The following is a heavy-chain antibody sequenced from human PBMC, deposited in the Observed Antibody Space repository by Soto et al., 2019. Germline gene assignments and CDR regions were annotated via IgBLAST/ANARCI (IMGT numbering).Heavy chain of an antibody. J-gene: IGHJ3*02. D-gene: IGHD3-9*01. CDR1: GGTGTGYY. CDR2: INPNSGGT. V-gene: IGHV1-2*02. Sequence: ASVKVSCKVSGGTGTGYYMLWVRQAPGQGLEWMGWINPNSGGTNYAQKFQGRVTMTRDTSISTAYMELSRLRSDDTAVYYCARDIYDIHAFDIWGKGPRVIVSS. CDR3: ARDIYDIHAFDI.